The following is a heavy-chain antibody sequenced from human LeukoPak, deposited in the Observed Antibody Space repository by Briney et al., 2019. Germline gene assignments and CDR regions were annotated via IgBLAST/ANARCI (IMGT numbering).Heavy chain of an antibody. CDR2: ISGSGGST. V-gene: IGHV3-23*01. Sequence: PGGSLRLSCAASGFTFSSYAMSWVRQAPGKGLEWVSAISGSGGSTYYADSVKGRFTISRDNSKNTLYLQMNSLRAEDTAVYYCARDLVAPPGSSSGLGAFDIWGQGTMVTVSS. CDR1: GFTFSSYA. D-gene: IGHD6-6*01. CDR3: ARDLVAPPGSSSGLGAFDI. J-gene: IGHJ3*02.